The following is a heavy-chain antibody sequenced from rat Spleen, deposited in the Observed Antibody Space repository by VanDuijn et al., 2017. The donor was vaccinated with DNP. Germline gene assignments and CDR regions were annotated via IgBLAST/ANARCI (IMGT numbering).Heavy chain of an antibody. D-gene: IGHD4-6*01. V-gene: IGHV2-27*01. CDR1: GFSLTSYH. Sequence: QVQLKESGPGLVQPSQTLSLTCTVSGFSLTSYHVHWVRQPPGKGLEWMGRIQSGGSTDYNSALKSRLSISRDTSKSQVFLKMNSVQTEDTAMYFCARLGYWGQGVIVTVSS. CDR2: IQSGGST. J-gene: IGHJ2*01. CDR3: ARLGY.